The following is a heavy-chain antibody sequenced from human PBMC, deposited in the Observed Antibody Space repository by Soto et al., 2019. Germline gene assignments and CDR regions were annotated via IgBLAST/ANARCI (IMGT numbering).Heavy chain of an antibody. CDR1: GFTFSSYA. J-gene: IGHJ4*02. CDR2: ISGSGGST. Sequence: GGSLRLSCAASGFTFSSYAMSWVRQAPGKGLEWVSAISGSGGSTYYADSVKGRFTISRDNSKNTLYLQMNSLRAEDTAVYYCAKDEVPPGDIVVVPAAMRGGHFDYWGQGTLVTVSS. CDR3: AKDEVPPGDIVVVPAAMRGGHFDY. D-gene: IGHD2-2*01. V-gene: IGHV3-23*01.